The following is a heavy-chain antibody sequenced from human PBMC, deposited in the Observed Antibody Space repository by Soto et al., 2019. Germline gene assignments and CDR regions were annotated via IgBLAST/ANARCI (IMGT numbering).Heavy chain of an antibody. CDR3: ARGLAYCGGDCPTGVDYYYYYGMDV. Sequence: PSETLSLTCTVSGGSISSYYWSWIRQPPGKGLEWIGYIYYSGSTNYNPSLKSRVTISVGTSKNQFSLKLSSVTAADTAVYYCARGLAYCGGDCPTGVDYYYYYGMDVWGQGTTVTVSS. D-gene: IGHD2-21*02. J-gene: IGHJ6*02. V-gene: IGHV4-59*01. CDR1: GGSISSYY. CDR2: IYYSGST.